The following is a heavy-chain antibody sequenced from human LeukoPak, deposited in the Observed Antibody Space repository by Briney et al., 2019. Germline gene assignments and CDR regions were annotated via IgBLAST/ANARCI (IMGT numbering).Heavy chain of an antibody. J-gene: IGHJ3*02. V-gene: IGHV3-23*01. CDR3: AKDRAGILEGFDI. CDR2: ISGSGGST. Sequence: ETLSLTCAVYGGSFSGYYWSWVRQAPGKGLEWVSAISGSGGSTYYVESVKARFTISRDNSKNTLYLQMNSLRAEDTAVYYCAKDRAGILEGFDIWGQGTMVTVSS. D-gene: IGHD3-10*01. CDR1: GGSFSGYY.